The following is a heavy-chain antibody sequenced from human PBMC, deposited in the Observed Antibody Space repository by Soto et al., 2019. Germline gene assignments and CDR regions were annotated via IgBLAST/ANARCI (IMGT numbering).Heavy chain of an antibody. Sequence: GGSLRLSCAASGFTCSSYSVNWVRQAPGKGLKWVSSISSSSSYIYYADSVKGRFTISRDNAKNSLYLQMNSLRAEDTAVYYCARFPERTSCYRSFCPPPHRGKGTTVTVSS. D-gene: IGHD2-2*01. J-gene: IGHJ6*04. CDR3: ARFPERTSCYRSFCPPPH. V-gene: IGHV3-21*01. CDR1: GFTCSSYS. CDR2: ISSSSSYI.